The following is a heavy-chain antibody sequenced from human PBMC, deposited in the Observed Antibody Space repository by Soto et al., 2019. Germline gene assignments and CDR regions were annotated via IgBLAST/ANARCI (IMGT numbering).Heavy chain of an antibody. D-gene: IGHD3-9*01. CDR3: ARELRYFDWLLSGDYYYGMDV. V-gene: IGHV4-59*12. CDR2: IYYSGST. J-gene: IGHJ6*02. CDR1: GGSISSYY. Sequence: SETLSLTCTVSGGSISSYYWSWIRQPPGKGLEWIGYIYYSGSTNYNPSLKSRVTISVDTSKNQFSLKLSSVTAADTAVYYCARELRYFDWLLSGDYYYGMDVWGQWTTVTVSS.